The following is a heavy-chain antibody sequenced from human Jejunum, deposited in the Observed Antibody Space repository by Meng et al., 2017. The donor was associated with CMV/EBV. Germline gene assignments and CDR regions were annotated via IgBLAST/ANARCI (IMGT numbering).Heavy chain of an antibody. J-gene: IGHJ4*02. V-gene: IGHV1-58*01. CDR2: IMPGSGNT. CDR3: ATDHIAYHHGYDGD. D-gene: IGHD3-3*01. CDR1: GFTFSGEV. Sequence: GFTFSGEVVQWVRQTRGQRLEWIGWIMPGSGNTTYAQKFRERVTITGDMSTNTAYMELSSLRFEDTAVYYCATDHIAYHHGYDGDWGQGTLVTVSS.